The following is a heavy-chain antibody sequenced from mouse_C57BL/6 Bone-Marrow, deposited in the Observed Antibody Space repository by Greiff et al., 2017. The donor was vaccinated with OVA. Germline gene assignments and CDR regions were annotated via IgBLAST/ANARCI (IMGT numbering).Heavy chain of an antibody. CDR2: ISSGSSTI. CDR3: ARHYGSSFHWYFDV. CDR1: GFTFSDYG. D-gene: IGHD1-1*01. Sequence: EVKLVESGGGLVKPGGSLKLSCAASGFTFSDYGMHWVRQAPEKGLEWVAYISSGSSTIYYADTVKGRFTISRDNAKNTLFLQMTSLRSEDTAMYYCARHYGSSFHWYFDVWGTGTTVTVSS. J-gene: IGHJ1*03. V-gene: IGHV5-17*01.